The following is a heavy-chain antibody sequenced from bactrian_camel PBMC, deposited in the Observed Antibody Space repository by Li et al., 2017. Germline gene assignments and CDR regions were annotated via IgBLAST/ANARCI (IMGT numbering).Heavy chain of an antibody. CDR3: ATDRGGGSWSPQGRTAADFGY. Sequence: VQLVESGGGSVHSGGSLRLSCAASGFTFSSYAMSWVRQAPGKGLERVSAINSGGGNTFYADSVKGRFTISMDDDKNTLYLQMDSLNAEDTAMYYCATDRGGGSWSPQGRTAADFGYWGQGTQVTVS. J-gene: IGHJ6*01. CDR1: GFTFSSYA. V-gene: IGHV3S31*01. D-gene: IGHD6*01. CDR2: INSGGGNT.